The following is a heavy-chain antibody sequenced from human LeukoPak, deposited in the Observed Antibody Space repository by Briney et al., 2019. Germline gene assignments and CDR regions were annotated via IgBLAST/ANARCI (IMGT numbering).Heavy chain of an antibody. J-gene: IGHJ4*02. CDR1: GFTFSSYA. D-gene: IGHD2-2*02. V-gene: IGHV3-30-3*01. Sequence: GGSLRLSCAASGFTFSSYAMHWVRQAPGKGLEWVAVISYDGSNKYYADSVKGRFTLSRDNSKNTLYLQMNSLRAEDTAVYYCAREPAAIENYYFDYWGQGTLVTVSS. CDR3: AREPAAIENYYFDY. CDR2: ISYDGSNK.